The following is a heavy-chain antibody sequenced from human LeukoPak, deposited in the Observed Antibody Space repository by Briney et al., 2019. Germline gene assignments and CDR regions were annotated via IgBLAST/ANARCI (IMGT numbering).Heavy chain of an antibody. CDR3: ARDSSGWYRPLYCYYYYGMDV. Sequence: GGSLRLSCAASGFTFSSYGMHWVRQAPGKGLEWVAVIWYDGSNKYYADSVKGRFTISRDNSKNTLYLQMNSLRAEDTAVYYCARDSSGWYRPLYCYYYYGMDVWGQGTTVTVSS. CDR2: IWYDGSNK. J-gene: IGHJ6*02. CDR1: GFTFSSYG. V-gene: IGHV3-33*01. D-gene: IGHD6-19*01.